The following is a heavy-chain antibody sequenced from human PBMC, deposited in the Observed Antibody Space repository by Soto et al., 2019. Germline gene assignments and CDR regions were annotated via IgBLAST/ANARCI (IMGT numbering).Heavy chain of an antibody. Sequence: QVQLQESGPGLVKPSGTLSLTCAVSGGSISSINWWSWVRQPPGKGLEWIGEIYHSGSTNYNPSLKSRLTLSVDNSTNQFSLKRSSVTAADTAVYYCAGDLAYGSGTWGQGTLVTVSS. J-gene: IGHJ4*02. V-gene: IGHV4-4*02. D-gene: IGHD3-10*01. CDR1: GGSISSINW. CDR2: IYHSGST. CDR3: AGDLAYGSGT.